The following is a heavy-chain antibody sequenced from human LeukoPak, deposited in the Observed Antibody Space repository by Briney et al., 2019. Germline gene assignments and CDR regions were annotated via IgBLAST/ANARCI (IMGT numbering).Heavy chain of an antibody. J-gene: IGHJ3*02. D-gene: IGHD3-9*01. CDR3: ARGVTRWPFYDIGLFDI. Sequence: SETLSLTCTVSGGSVSSYYWSWIRQPPGKGLEWIGYIYYSGSTNYNPSLKSRVTISVDTSKNQFSLKLSSVTAADTAVYYCARGVTRWPFYDIGLFDIWGQGTMVTVSS. V-gene: IGHV4-59*02. CDR2: IYYSGST. CDR1: GGSVSSYY.